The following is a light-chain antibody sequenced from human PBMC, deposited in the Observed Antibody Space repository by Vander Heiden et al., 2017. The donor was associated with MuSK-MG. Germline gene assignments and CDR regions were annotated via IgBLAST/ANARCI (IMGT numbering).Light chain of an antibody. CDR1: QLGNKY. V-gene: IGLV3-1*01. CDR2: QDG. CDR3: QAWDSSTGVV. Sequence: SYELLQPPSVSVSPGQTASIACSGEQLGNKYVSWYQQKPDQSPVLVIYQDGHRPSGIPERFSGSNSGNTATLTISGTQAMDEADYYCQAWDSSTGVVFGGGTKLTVL. J-gene: IGLJ2*01.